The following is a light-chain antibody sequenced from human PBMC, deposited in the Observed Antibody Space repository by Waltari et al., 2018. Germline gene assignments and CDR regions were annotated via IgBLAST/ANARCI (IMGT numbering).Light chain of an antibody. Sequence: DIQMTQSPSTLSASVGDRVTITCRASQRISNWLAWYQQKPGKAPKVLIYKSFTLQSGVPSRFIGSGSETEFSLTISSLQPDDFATYYCQQYNIWPYTFGQGTTLEI. CDR2: KSF. V-gene: IGKV1-5*03. J-gene: IGKJ2*01. CDR1: QRISNW. CDR3: QQYNIWPYT.